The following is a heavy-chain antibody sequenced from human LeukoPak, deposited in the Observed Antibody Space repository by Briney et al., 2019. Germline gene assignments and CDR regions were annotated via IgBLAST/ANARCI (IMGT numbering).Heavy chain of an antibody. V-gene: IGHV3-53*01. D-gene: IGHD3-16*01. Sequence: LGGSLRLSCAASGLTVSSNYMSWVRQAPGKGLEWVSGISGGGVTTYYADSVKGRFTISRDNSKNTLYLQMNSLRADDTAIYYCARNQQLGGHSYYYYGMDVWGQGTTVTVSS. CDR2: ISGGGVTT. J-gene: IGHJ6*02. CDR3: ARNQQLGGHSYYYYGMDV. CDR1: GLTVSSNY.